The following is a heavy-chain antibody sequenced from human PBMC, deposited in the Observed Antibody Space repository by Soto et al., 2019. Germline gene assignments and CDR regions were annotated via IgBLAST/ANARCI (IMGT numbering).Heavy chain of an antibody. J-gene: IGHJ3*02. D-gene: IGHD3-3*02. CDR3: ARVLGNDAFDI. CDR2: IYYSGST. Sequence: SETLSLTCTVSGGSISSSSYYWGWIRQPPGKGLEWIGNIYYSGSTNYNPSLKSRVTISVDKSKNQFSLKLNSMTAADTAVYFCARVLGNDAFDIWGLGTMVTVSS. CDR1: GGSISSSSYY. V-gene: IGHV4-39*07.